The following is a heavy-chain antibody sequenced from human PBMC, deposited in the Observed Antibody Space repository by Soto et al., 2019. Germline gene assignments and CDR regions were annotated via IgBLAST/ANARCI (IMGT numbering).Heavy chain of an antibody. CDR3: AKSTDSSSSYDYYGMDV. CDR1: GFTFSSYG. D-gene: IGHD6-6*01. Sequence: QVQLVESGGGVVQPGRSLRLSCAASGFTFSSYGMHWVRQAQGKGLEWVAVISYDGSNKYYADSVKGRFTISRDNSKNTLYLQMNSLRAEDTAVYYCAKSTDSSSSYDYYGMDVWGQGTTVTVSS. V-gene: IGHV3-30*18. CDR2: ISYDGSNK. J-gene: IGHJ6*02.